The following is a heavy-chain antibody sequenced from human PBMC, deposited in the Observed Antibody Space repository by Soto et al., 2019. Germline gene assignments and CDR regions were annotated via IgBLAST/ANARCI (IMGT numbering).Heavy chain of an antibody. CDR2: TYYRSRWYN. CDR3: AGTTSHQWYYMDV. J-gene: IGHJ6*03. CDR1: GDSVSRNRAA. D-gene: IGHD1-7*01. V-gene: IGHV6-1*01. Sequence: SQTLSLTCAISGDSVSRNRAAWNWIRLSPSRGLEWLARTYYRSRWYNDYAVSVRSRITVNPDTSKNQFSLQLTSVTPEDTAVYYCAGTTSHQWYYMDVWGKGTTVTVSS.